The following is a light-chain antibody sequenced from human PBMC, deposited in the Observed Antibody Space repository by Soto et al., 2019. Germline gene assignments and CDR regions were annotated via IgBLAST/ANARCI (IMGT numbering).Light chain of an antibody. CDR2: AAS. CDR3: LQHNTYPFT. J-gene: IGKJ4*01. Sequence: DIQMTQSPSPLSASVGDRVTITCRASQDIRNDVGWYQQKAGKAPNRLIFAASSLHSGVPSRFSGSRSGTEFTLTIASLQPEDFATYYCLQHNTYPFTFGGGTKVDIK. CDR1: QDIRND. V-gene: IGKV1-17*01.